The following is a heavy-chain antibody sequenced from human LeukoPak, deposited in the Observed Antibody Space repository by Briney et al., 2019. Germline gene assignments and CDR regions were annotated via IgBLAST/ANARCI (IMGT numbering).Heavy chain of an antibody. CDR1: GYTFTSYA. CDR2: INAGNGNT. Sequence: GASVKVSCKASGYTFTSYAMHWVRQAPGQRLEWMGWINAGNGNTKYSQKFQGRVTITRDTSASTAYMELSSLRSEDTAVYYCARGVGGPAAIFYDPLHDYWGQGTLSPSPQ. J-gene: IGHJ4*02. CDR3: ARGVGGPAAIFYDPLHDY. V-gene: IGHV1-3*01. D-gene: IGHD2-2*01.